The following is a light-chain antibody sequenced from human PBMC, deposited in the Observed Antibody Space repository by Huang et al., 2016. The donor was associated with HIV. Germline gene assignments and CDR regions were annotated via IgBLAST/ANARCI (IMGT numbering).Light chain of an antibody. CDR2: DAS. V-gene: IGKV3-11*01. CDR3: QQRSNWPRT. CDR1: QRVSSY. J-gene: IGKJ1*01. Sequence: EVVLTQSPATLSLSPGERATLSCRASQRVSSYLAWYQQKPGQAPMLLIDDASNRATGSPARFIGSGSGTDFTLTISSLEPEDFAVYYCQQRSNWPRTFGQGTKVEIK.